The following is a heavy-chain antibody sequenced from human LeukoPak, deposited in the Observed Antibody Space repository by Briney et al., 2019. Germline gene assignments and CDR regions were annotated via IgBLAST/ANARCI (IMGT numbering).Heavy chain of an antibody. CDR2: INPSGGST. CDR3: ARSHYYDSSGYYYPAPSNFDY. V-gene: IGHV1-46*01. CDR1: GYTFTSYY. Sequence: ASVKVSCKASGYTFTSYYMHWVRQAPGQGLEWMGIINPSGGSTSYAQKFQGRVTMTTDTSTSTAYMGLRSLRSDDTAVYYCARSHYYDSSGYYYPAPSNFDYWGQGTLVTVSS. J-gene: IGHJ4*02. D-gene: IGHD3-22*01.